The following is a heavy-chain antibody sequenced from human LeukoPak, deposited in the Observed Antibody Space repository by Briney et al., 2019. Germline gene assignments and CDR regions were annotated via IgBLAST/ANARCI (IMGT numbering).Heavy chain of an antibody. Sequence: SQTLSLTCTVSGGSISSGSYYWSWIRQPAGKGLEWIGRIYTSGSTNYNPSLKSRVTISVDTSKNQFSLKLSSVTAADTAVYYCARDPRATGWFDPWGQGTLVTVSS. V-gene: IGHV4-61*02. CDR1: GGSISSGSYY. J-gene: IGHJ5*02. CDR3: ARDPRATGWFDP. CDR2: IYTSGST. D-gene: IGHD5-12*01.